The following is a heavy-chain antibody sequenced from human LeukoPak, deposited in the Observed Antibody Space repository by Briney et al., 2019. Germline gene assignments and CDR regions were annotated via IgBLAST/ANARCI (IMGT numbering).Heavy chain of an antibody. CDR1: GFTFTDYW. Sequence: SGGSLRLSCAVSGFTFTDYWMNWVRQAPGKGLEWVASIRQDGSEKTHVDSVKGRFTISRDNTKNPLYLQMSDLRAEDTAVYYCARDGTAPGLYFDLWGQGTLVTVSS. D-gene: IGHD6-13*01. CDR3: ARDGTAPGLYFDL. CDR2: IRQDGSEK. J-gene: IGHJ4*02. V-gene: IGHV3-7*01.